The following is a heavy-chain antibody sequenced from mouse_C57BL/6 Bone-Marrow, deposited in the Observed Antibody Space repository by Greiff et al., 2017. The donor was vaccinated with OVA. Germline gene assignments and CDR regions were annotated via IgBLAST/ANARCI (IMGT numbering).Heavy chain of an antibody. CDR1: GFTFSNYW. CDR2: IRLKSDNYAT. CDR3: TKKNDGYFTGAMDY. Sequence: EVKLMESGGGLVQPGGSMKLSCVASGFTFSNYWMNWVRQSPEKGLEWVAQIRLKSDNYATHYAESVKGRFTISRDDSKSSVYLQMNNLRAEDTGIYYCTKKNDGYFTGAMDYWGQGTSVTVSS. V-gene: IGHV6-3*01. D-gene: IGHD2-3*01. J-gene: IGHJ4*01.